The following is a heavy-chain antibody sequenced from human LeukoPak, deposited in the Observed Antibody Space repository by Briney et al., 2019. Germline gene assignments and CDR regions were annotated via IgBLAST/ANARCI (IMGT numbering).Heavy chain of an antibody. CDR2: IYYSGST. V-gene: IGHV4-59*08. J-gene: IGHJ4*02. D-gene: IGHD2-15*01. CDR3: ARQGSDCSGGSCYYHYFDY. CDR1: GGSLSSYY. Sequence: SETLSLTCTVSGGSLSSYYWSWIRQPPGKGREWIGYIYYSGSTNYNPSLKSRVTMSVDTSKNQFSLKLSSVTAADTAVYHCARQGSDCSGGSCYYHYFDYWGQGTLVTVSS.